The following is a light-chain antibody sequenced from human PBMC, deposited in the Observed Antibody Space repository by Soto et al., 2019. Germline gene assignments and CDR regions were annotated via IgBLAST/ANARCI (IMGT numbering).Light chain of an antibody. CDR3: QQYASSRRFT. CDR2: GAS. J-gene: IGKJ3*01. V-gene: IGKV3-20*01. Sequence: EIVLTQSPGTLSLSPGERATLSSRASESVSSNYLAWYQQKPGQAPRLLIYGASSRATGIPDRFSGSGSGTGFTLTISRLEPEDFAVYYCQQYASSRRFTFGPGTKVDI. CDR1: ESVSSNY.